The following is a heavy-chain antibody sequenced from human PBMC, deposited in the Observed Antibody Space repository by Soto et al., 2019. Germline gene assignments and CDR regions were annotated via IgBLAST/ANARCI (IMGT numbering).Heavy chain of an antibody. V-gene: IGHV4-34*01. CDR2: INHSGST. CDR1: GGSFSGYY. J-gene: IGHJ3*02. D-gene: IGHD3-10*01. CDR3: ASITMVRGAYAFDI. Sequence: QVQLQQWGAGLLKPSETLSLTCAVYGGSFSGYYWSWIRQPPGKGLEGIGEINHSGSTNYNPSLKSRVTISVDTSKNQFSLKLSSVTAADTAVYYCASITMVRGAYAFDIWGQGTMVTVSS.